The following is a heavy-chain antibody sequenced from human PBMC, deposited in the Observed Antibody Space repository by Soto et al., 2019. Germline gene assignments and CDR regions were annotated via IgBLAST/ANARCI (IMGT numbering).Heavy chain of an antibody. CDR1: GFAFSSYS. Sequence: EVQLVESGGGLVQPGGSLKLSCAASGFAFSSYSMNWVRQAPGKGLEWVSYISGSSRTTSYADSVKGRFTISRDTAKKSLFLQMNSLTDEDTAVYYCARSYNDYGCFDDWGLGALVTVSP. CDR2: ISGSSRTT. V-gene: IGHV3-48*02. D-gene: IGHD4-17*01. J-gene: IGHJ4*02. CDR3: ARSYNDYGCFDD.